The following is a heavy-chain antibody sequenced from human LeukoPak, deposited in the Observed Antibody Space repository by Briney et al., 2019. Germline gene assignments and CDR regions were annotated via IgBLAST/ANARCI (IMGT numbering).Heavy chain of an antibody. Sequence: GGSLRLSCAASGFTFKDYGMHWVRQAPGKGLEWVSFIRYDGSIKYSADSVKGRFTISRDNSKTTLYLQMNSLRAEDTAVYHCAKVEYSSSWFGVGSLDSWGQGTLVTVSS. CDR3: AKVEYSSSWFGVGSLDS. V-gene: IGHV3-30*02. D-gene: IGHD6-13*01. J-gene: IGHJ4*02. CDR1: GFTFKDYG. CDR2: IRYDGSIK.